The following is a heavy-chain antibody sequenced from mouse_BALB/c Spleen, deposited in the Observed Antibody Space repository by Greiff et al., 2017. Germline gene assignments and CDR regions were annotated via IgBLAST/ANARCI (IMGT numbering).Heavy chain of an antibody. CDR3: AEVYYDAMDY. V-gene: IGHV14-1*02. J-gene: IGHJ4*01. Sequence: VQLQQSGAELVRPGALVKLSCKASGFNIKDYYMHWVKQRPEQGLEWIGWIDPENGNTIYDPKFQGKASITADTSSNTAYLQLSSLTSEDTAVYYCAEVYYDAMDYWGQGTPDTASS. CDR2: IDPENGNT. CDR1: GFNIKDYY.